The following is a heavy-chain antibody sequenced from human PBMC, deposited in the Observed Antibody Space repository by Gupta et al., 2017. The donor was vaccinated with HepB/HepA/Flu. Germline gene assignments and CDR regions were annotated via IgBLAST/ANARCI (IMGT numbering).Heavy chain of an antibody. J-gene: IGHJ6*03. D-gene: IGHD3-16*01. V-gene: IGHV4-34*01. CDR2: INHSGST. CDR1: GGSFSGYY. CDR3: ARGARXTYGYVWKGYMDV. Sequence: QVQLQQWGAGLLKPSETLSLTCAVYGGSFSGYYWSWIRQPPGKGLEWIGEINHSGSTNYNPSLKSRVTISVDTSKNQFSLKLSSVTAADTAVXYXARGARXTYGYVWKGYMDVWGKGTTVTVSS.